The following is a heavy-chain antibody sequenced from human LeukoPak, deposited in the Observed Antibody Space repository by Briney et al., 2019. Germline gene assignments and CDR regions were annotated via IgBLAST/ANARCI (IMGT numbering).Heavy chain of an antibody. V-gene: IGHV4-59*12. CDR3: ASMKDRMVIDY. Sequence: SETLSLTCTVSGGSISSYYWSWIRQPPGKGLEWIGYIYYSGSTNYNPSLKSRVTISVDTSKNQFSLKLSSVTAADTAVYYCASMKDRMVIDYWGQGTLVTVSS. J-gene: IGHJ4*02. CDR1: GGSISSYY. CDR2: IYYSGST. D-gene: IGHD5-18*01.